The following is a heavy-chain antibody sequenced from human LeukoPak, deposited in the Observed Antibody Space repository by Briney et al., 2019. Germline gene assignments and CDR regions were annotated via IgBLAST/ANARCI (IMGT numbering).Heavy chain of an antibody. CDR3: ARVWRAGYYYDSSGYFLPDY. D-gene: IGHD3-22*01. CDR2: INPNSGGT. Sequence: ASVKVSCKSSGYTFTGYYMHWVRLPPGQGLEWMGWINPNSGGTNYAQKFQVRVTMTRDTSISTAYMELSRLSSDDTAVYYCARVWRAGYYYDSSGYFLPDYWGQGTLVTVSS. CDR1: GYTFTGYY. J-gene: IGHJ4*02. V-gene: IGHV1-2*02.